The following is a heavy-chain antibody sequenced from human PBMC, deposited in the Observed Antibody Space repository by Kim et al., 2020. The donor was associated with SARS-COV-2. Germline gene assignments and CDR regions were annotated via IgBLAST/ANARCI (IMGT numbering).Heavy chain of an antibody. D-gene: IGHD4-4*01. CDR1: SESFSGYY. CDR2: INHSGDA. Sequence: SETLSLTCEVSSESFSGYYWSWIRQPPGKGLEWIGKINHSGDADYNPSLKSRVTISVDTSKNQVSLTMTTVTAADTGMYYCAGVAIYSYSYWGQGTLVTVSS. CDR3: AGVAIYSYSY. J-gene: IGHJ4*02. V-gene: IGHV4-34*01.